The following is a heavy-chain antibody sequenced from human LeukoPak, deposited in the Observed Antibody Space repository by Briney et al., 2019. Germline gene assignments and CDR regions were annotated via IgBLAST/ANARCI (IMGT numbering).Heavy chain of an antibody. D-gene: IGHD3-3*01. CDR2: IKGDGIST. J-gene: IGHJ4*02. Sequence: GGSLRLSCAASGFDFSSNWMHWVRHAPGQGLVWVSRIKGDGISTNYADSVKGRFTISRDIAKNTLHLQMNSLRAEDTGVYYCAKDHYWSIDYWGRGTLVTVSS. V-gene: IGHV3-74*01. CDR1: GFDFSSNW. CDR3: AKDHYWSIDY.